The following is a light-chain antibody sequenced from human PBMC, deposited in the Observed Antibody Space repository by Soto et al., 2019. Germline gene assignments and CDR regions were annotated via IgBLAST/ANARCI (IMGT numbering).Light chain of an antibody. Sequence: DIVMTQSPDSLAVSLGERATINCKSSQSVLYSSNNKNYLAWYQQKPGQPPKLLFYWASTRESGVPGRFSGSGSGTDFTLTIISLQAEDVAVYYCQQYYSNPLTFGGGTNVEIK. CDR3: QQYYSNPLT. V-gene: IGKV4-1*01. CDR2: WAS. CDR1: QSVLYSSNNKNY. J-gene: IGKJ4*01.